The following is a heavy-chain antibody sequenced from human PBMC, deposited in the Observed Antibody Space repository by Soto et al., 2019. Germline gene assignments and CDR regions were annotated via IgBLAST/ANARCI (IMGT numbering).Heavy chain of an antibody. CDR2: IDPDGSDT. V-gene: IGHV3-74*01. CDR1: GFAFSRFP. D-gene: IGHD1-26*01. CDR3: ATMAGTYPY. Sequence: SQRLPCAASGFAFSRFPMHWVRQAPGKGLVWVSRIDPDGSDTTYADSVKGRFTISRDNAKNIVYLQMSSLRAEDTALYYCATMAGTYPYWGQGTLVTVSS. J-gene: IGHJ4*02.